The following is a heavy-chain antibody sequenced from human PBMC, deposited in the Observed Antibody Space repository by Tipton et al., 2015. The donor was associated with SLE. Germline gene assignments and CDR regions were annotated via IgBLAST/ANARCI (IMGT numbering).Heavy chain of an antibody. V-gene: IGHV1-18*01. CDR1: GYTFTNYG. D-gene: IGHD3/OR15-3a*01. CDR2: ISGYRGQS. Sequence: QLVQSGAEVKTPGAPVKVSCETSGYTFTNYGVSWVRQAPGLGLEWMGWISGYRGQSKYAGKFQGRLTMTTDTSAGIAYMELRSLRSDDTAVYYCARDSGLFYFDSWGQGTLVTVSS. CDR3: ARDSGLFYFDS. J-gene: IGHJ4*02.